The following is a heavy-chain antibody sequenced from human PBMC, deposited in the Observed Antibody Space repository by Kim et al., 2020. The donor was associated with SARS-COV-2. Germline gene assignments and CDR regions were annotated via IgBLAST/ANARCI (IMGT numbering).Heavy chain of an antibody. CDR2: IYYSGST. CDR1: GGSISSGGYY. J-gene: IGHJ4*02. D-gene: IGHD3-22*01. CDR3: ARAPITMIVVAQGGFDY. Sequence: SETLSLTCTVSGGSISSGGYYWSWIRQHPGKGLEWIGYIYYSGSTYYNPSLKSRVTISVDTSKNQFSLKLSSVTAADTAVYYCARAPITMIVVAQGGFDYWGPGTLVTVSS. V-gene: IGHV4-31*03.